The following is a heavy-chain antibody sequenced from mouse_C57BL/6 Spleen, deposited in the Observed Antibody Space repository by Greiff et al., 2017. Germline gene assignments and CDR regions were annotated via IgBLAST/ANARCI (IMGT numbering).Heavy chain of an antibody. CDR3: ARQVTTAYYFDY. CDR1: GFTFSDYG. V-gene: IGHV5-17*01. CDR2: ISSGSSTI. D-gene: IGHD1-2*01. Sequence: EVKLMESGGGLVKPGGSLKLSCAASGFTFSDYGMHWVRQAPEKGLEWVAYISSGSSTIYYADTVKGRFTISRDTAKNTLFLQMTSLRSEDTAMYYCARQVTTAYYFDYWGQGTTLTVSS. J-gene: IGHJ2*01.